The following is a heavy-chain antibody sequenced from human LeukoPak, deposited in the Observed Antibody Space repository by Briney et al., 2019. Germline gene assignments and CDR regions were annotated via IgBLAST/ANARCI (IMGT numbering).Heavy chain of an antibody. CDR2: ISGSGGNT. D-gene: IGHD1-26*01. CDR1: GFTFSTNA. J-gene: IGHJ4*01. V-gene: IGHV3-23*01. Sequence: GGSLRLSCAASGFTFSTNAMSWVRLAPGKGLEWVSAISGSGGNTYYADSVKGRFTISRDNSKNTLYVQMNSLRVEDTAVYYCAKDPGGSGSHYFDSWGHGILVTVSS. CDR3: AKDPGGSGSHYFDS.